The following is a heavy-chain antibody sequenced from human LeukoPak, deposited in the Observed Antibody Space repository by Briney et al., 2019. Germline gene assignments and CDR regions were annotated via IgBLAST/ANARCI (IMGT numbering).Heavy chain of an antibody. V-gene: IGHV3-7*03. CDR2: IRQDGSQK. Sequence: GGSLRLSCAASGFTFSSYWMSWVRQAPGKGLEWVATIRQDGSQKYYVDSVKGRFTISRDNSKNSLFLQMNSLRIEDTALYYCAKHRPPYYDTSGFYPDFDSWGQGTLVTVSS. CDR3: AKHRPPYYDTSGFYPDFDS. J-gene: IGHJ4*02. D-gene: IGHD3-22*01. CDR1: GFTFSSYW.